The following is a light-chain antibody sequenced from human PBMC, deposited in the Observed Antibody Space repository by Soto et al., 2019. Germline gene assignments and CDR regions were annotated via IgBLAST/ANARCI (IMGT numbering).Light chain of an antibody. CDR2: DNS. CDR1: SSILGTYY. Sequence: QSVLTQPPSVSAAPGQKIIISCSGSSSILGTYYVSWYHQLPGTAPKVLIYDNSRRPSGIPDRFSGSKSGTSATLAITGLQTGDEGDYSCGAWDSSLDVYVFGGGTKLTVL. V-gene: IGLV1-51*01. J-gene: IGLJ1*01. CDR3: GAWDSSLDVYV.